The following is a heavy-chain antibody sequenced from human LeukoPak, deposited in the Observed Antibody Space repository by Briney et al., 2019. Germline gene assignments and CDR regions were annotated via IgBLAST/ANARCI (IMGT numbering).Heavy chain of an antibody. D-gene: IGHD6-19*01. CDR2: ISTYNGNT. CDR1: GYTFTNYG. V-gene: IGHV1-18*01. Sequence: GASVKVSCKASGYTFTNYGISWVRQAPGQGLEWMGWISTYNGNTNYAQKLQDRVTMTTDTSTSTTYMELRSLRSDDTAVYYCARGGIHEQWPFDYWGQGTLVIVSS. CDR3: ARGGIHEQWPFDY. J-gene: IGHJ4*02.